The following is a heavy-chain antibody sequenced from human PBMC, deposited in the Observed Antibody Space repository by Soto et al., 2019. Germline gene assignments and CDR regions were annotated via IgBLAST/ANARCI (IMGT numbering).Heavy chain of an antibody. CDR1: GYTFTSYG. V-gene: IGHV1-18*01. CDR3: AVDILTGYPENYYYYYGMDV. Sequence: GASVKVSCKASGYTFTSYGISWVRQAPGQGLEWMGWISAYNGNTNYAQKLQGRVTMTTDTSTSTAYMELRSLRSDDTAVYYCAVDILTGYPENYYYYYGMDVWGQGTTVTVSS. CDR2: ISAYNGNT. D-gene: IGHD3-9*01. J-gene: IGHJ6*02.